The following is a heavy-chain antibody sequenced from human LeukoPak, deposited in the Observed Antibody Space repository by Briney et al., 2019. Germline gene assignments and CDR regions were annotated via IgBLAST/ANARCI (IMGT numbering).Heavy chain of an antibody. CDR1: GFTFSSYE. CDR2: ISSSGSTI. CDR3: ARFRFYYSDGQADSLDL. V-gene: IGHV3-48*03. D-gene: IGHD3-10*01. Sequence: SGGSLRLSCAASGFTFSSYEMNWVRQAPGKGLEWVSYISSSGSTIYYADSVKGRFTISRDNAKNSLYLQMNSLRAEDTAVYYCARFRFYYSDGQADSLDLWGQGTKVTVTS. J-gene: IGHJ3*01.